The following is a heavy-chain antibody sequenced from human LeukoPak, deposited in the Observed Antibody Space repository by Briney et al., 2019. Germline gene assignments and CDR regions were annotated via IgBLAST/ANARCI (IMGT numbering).Heavy chain of an antibody. CDR3: AREDGYSSSWYSDY. CDR1: GFTFSDYY. Sequence: GGSLRLSCAASGFTFSDYYMSWIRQAPGQGLEWVSDISSTSIYTNYADSVKGRFTISRDNAKNSLYLQMNSLRAEDTAVDYCAREDGYSSSWYSDYWGQGTLVTVSS. V-gene: IGHV3-11*05. D-gene: IGHD6-13*01. CDR2: ISSTSIYT. J-gene: IGHJ4*02.